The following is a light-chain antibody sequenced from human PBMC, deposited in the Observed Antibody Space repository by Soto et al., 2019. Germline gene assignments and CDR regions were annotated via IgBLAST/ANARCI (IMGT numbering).Light chain of an antibody. CDR2: AAS. CDR1: QSISSY. CDR3: QQTYNTPRT. Sequence: DIQMTQSPSSLSASVGDSVTISCRASQSISSYLNWYQQKPGKAPNLLIYAASNLQSGVPSRFSGSGSGTDFTHTISSLQPEDFATYYCQQTYNTPRTFGQGTKLEI. J-gene: IGKJ2*01. V-gene: IGKV1-39*01.